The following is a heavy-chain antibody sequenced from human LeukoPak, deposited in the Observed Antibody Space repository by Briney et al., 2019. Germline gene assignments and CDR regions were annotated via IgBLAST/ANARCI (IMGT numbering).Heavy chain of an antibody. D-gene: IGHD6-19*01. CDR2: IKQDGSEK. Sequence: GGSLRLSCAASGFTFSSYWMSWVRQAPGKGLEWVANIKQDGSEKYYVDSVKGRFTISRDNAKNSLYLQMNSLRAEDTAVYYCARGGVGSGWSDYWYLDLWGRGTLVTVSS. CDR3: ARGGVGSGWSDYWYLDL. V-gene: IGHV3-7*03. J-gene: IGHJ2*01. CDR1: GFTFSSYW.